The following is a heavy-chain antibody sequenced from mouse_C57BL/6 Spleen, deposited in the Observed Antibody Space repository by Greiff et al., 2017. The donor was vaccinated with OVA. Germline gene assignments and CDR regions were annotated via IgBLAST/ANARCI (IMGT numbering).Heavy chain of an antibody. D-gene: IGHD2-3*01. J-gene: IGHJ3*01. Sequence: DVKLVESGPGLVKPSQSLSLTCSVTGYSITSGYYWNWIRQFPGNKLEWMGYISYDGSNNYNPSLKNRISITRDTSKNQFFLKLNSVTTEDTATYYCARLSYDGYWAYWGQGTLVTVS. CDR1: GYSITSGYY. CDR3: ARLSYDGYWAY. V-gene: IGHV3-6*01. CDR2: ISYDGSN.